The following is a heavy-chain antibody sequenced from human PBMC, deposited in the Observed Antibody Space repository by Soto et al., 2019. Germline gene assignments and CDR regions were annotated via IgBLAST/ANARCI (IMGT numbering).Heavy chain of an antibody. D-gene: IGHD6-19*01. CDR1: GYTFTSYA. CDR3: AREVAVAGTPSWLDP. J-gene: IGHJ5*02. CDR2: INTNTGNP. Sequence: ASVKVSCKASGYTFTSYAMNWVRQAPGQGLEWMGWINTNTGNPTYAQGFTGRFVFSLDTSVSTAYLQICSLKAEDTAVYYCAREVAVAGTPSWLDPWGQGTLVTVSS. V-gene: IGHV7-4-1*01.